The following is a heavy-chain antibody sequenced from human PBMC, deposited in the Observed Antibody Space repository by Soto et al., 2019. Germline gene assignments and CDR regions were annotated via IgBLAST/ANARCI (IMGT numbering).Heavy chain of an antibody. CDR3: AKEVTKYPMVATYFDY. CDR1: GFTFSSYA. V-gene: IGHV3-23*01. D-gene: IGHD3-10*01. Sequence: XXXRLSCAASGFTFSSYAMSWVRQAPGKGLEWVSAISGSGGSTYYADSVKGRFTISRDNSKNTLYLQMNSLRAEDTAVYYCAKEVTKYPMVATYFDYWGQGTLVTVSS. J-gene: IGHJ4*02. CDR2: ISGSGGST.